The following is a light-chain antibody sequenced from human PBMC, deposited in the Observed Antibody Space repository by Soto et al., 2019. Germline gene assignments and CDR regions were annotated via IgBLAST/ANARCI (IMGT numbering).Light chain of an antibody. CDR2: TND. V-gene: IGLV1-47*02. CDR1: SSNIGRNP. Sequence: QAVLTQPPSASGTPGQRVTISCSGSSSNIGRNPVYWYQQVPGTAPKLLFYTNDQRPSGVPDRFSGSKSGTSASLAISGLRSEDEADYYCAAWDDSLSGPVFGGGTKLTVL. J-gene: IGLJ3*02. CDR3: AAWDDSLSGPV.